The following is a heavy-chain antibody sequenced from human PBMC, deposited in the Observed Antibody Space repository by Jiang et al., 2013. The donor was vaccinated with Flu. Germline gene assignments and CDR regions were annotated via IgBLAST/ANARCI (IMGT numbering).Heavy chain of an antibody. CDR1: GGTFSSYA. Sequence: SGAEVKKPGSSVKVSCKASGGTFSSYAISWVRQAPGQGLEWMGRIIPILGIANYAQKFQGRVTITADKSTSTAYMELSSLRSEDTAVYYCARGREPIGEFDYWGQGTLVTVSS. V-gene: IGHV1-69*04. CDR3: ARGREPIGEFDY. CDR2: IIPILGIA. J-gene: IGHJ4*02. D-gene: IGHD1-26*01.